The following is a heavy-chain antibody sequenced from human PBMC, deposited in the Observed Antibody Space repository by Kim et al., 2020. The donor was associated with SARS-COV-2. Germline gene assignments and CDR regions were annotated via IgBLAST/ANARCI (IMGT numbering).Heavy chain of an antibody. CDR1: GFTFSSYA. V-gene: IGHV3-23*01. CDR2: ISGSGGST. CDR3: AKTPRGVVVVAATMDV. Sequence: GGSLRLSCAASGFTFSSYAMSWVRQAPGKGLEWVSAISGSGGSTYYADSVKGRFTISRDNSKNTLYLQMNSLRAEDTAVYYCAKTPRGVVVVAATMDVWGQGTTVTVSS. J-gene: IGHJ6*02. D-gene: IGHD2-15*01.